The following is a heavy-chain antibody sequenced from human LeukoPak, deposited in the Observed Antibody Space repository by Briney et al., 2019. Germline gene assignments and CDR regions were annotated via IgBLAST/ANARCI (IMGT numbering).Heavy chain of an antibody. CDR2: IREDGNEK. D-gene: IGHD3-22*01. V-gene: IGHV3-7*01. J-gene: IGHJ5*02. Sequence: GGSLRLSCSASGFTFSSYWMSWVRQTTGKGLECVAKIREDGNEKFYVDSVKGRFTISRDNAKNSVYLQMNSLRVEDTAVYYCARELPYDSSGSWFDPWGQGTLVTVSS. CDR1: GFTFSSYW. CDR3: ARELPYDSSGSWFDP.